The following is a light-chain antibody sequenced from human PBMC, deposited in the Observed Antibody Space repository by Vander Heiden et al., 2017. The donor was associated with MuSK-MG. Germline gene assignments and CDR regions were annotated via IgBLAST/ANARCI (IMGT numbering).Light chain of an antibody. CDR1: QSVSSY. CDR3: QRRSDWALT. Sequence: EIVLTQSPATLSLSPGERATLSCRASQSVSSYLAWYQQKPGQAPRLLIYDASNRATGIPARFSGSGSGTDFTLTISSLDPEDFAVYYCQRRSDWALTFGQGTRLEIK. CDR2: DAS. V-gene: IGKV3-11*01. J-gene: IGKJ5*01.